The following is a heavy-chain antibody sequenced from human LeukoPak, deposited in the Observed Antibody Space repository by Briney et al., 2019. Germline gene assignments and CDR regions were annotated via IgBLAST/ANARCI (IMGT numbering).Heavy chain of an antibody. Sequence: SGGSLRLSCAASGFTFSSYAMSWVRQAPGKGLEWVSAISGSGGSTYYADSGKGRFTISTDNTKNTLYLQMNSLRAEDTAVHYCANAQGLLLPDYWGQGTLVTVSS. J-gene: IGHJ4*02. CDR3: ANAQGLLLPDY. V-gene: IGHV3-23*01. CDR2: ISGSGGST. D-gene: IGHD3-22*01. CDR1: GFTFSSYA.